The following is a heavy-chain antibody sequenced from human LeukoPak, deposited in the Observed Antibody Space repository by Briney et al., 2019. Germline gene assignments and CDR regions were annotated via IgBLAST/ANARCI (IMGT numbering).Heavy chain of an antibody. CDR1: GGSFSGYY. CDR3: ARVPRPDIVVVPAAYNWFDP. CDR2: INHSGST. D-gene: IGHD2-2*01. V-gene: IGHV4-34*01. J-gene: IGHJ5*02. Sequence: PSETLSLTCAVYGGSFSGYYWSWIRQPPGKGLEWIGEINHSGSTNYNPSLKSRVTISVDTSKNQFSLKLSSVTAADTAVYYCARVPRPDIVVVPAAYNWFDPWGQGILVTVSS.